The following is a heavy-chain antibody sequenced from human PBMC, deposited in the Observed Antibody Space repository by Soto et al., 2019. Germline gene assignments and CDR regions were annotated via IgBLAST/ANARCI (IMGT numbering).Heavy chain of an antibody. CDR3: ARARLVYAVDDSYYSYCMDV. CDR1: GFTFSSYG. CDR2: IWDDGSNK. Sequence: QVQLVESGGGVVQPGGSVRLSCAASGFTFSSYGMHWVRQAPGKGLEWVAVIWDDGSNKYYADTVKGRFTISRDKSKNTLKLQRTGLRAEDKAVYYCARARLVYAVDDSYYSYCMDVWGQGTTVTVSS. V-gene: IGHV3-33*01. J-gene: IGHJ6*02. D-gene: IGHD2-8*01.